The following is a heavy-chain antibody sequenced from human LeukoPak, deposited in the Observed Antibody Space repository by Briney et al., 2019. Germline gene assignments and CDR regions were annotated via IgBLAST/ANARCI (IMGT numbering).Heavy chain of an antibody. CDR3: ARDPRGGTSRDNWFDP. Sequence: PSETLSLTCTVSGGSISSYYWSWIRQPPGKGLEWIGYIYYSGSTNYNPSLKSRVTISVDTSKNQFPLKLNSVTAADTAVYYCARDPRGGTSRDNWFDPWGQGTLVTVSS. V-gene: IGHV4-59*01. CDR1: GGSISSYY. D-gene: IGHD1-1*01. J-gene: IGHJ5*02. CDR2: IYYSGST.